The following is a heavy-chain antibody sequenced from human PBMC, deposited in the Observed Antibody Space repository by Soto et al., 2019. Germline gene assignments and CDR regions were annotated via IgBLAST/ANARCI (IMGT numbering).Heavy chain of an antibody. V-gene: IGHV3-74*01. D-gene: IGHD3-22*01. CDR3: ASLPRDYEGY. CDR1: GFNFNIYS. CDR2: VNSVGTST. J-gene: IGHJ4*02. Sequence: DVRLVESGGGLVQPGGSLRLSCAASGFNFNIYSMHWVRQPPGKGLVWVSRVNSVGTSTHYADSVKGRFTISRDSAKNSLYLQMNNLRAEDTAVYFCASLPRDYEGYWGQGTLVIVSS.